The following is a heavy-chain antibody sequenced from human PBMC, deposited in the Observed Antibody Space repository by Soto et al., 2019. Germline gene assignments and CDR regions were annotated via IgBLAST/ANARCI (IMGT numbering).Heavy chain of an antibody. CDR2: INHSGST. CDR1: GGSFSGYY. D-gene: IGHD6-19*01. CDR3: ARGRGSGWDVSNWFDP. J-gene: IGHJ5*02. V-gene: IGHV4-34*01. Sequence: XGTLSLTCAVYGGSFSGYYWSWIRQPPGKGLEWIGEINHSGSTNYNPSLKSRVTISVDTSKNQFSLKLSSVTAADTAVYYCARGRGSGWDVSNWFDPWGQGTLVTVSS.